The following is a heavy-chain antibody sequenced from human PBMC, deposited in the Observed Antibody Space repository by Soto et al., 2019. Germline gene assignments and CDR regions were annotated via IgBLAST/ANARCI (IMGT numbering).Heavy chain of an antibody. V-gene: IGHV4-30-2*01. D-gene: IGHD1-1*01. CDR1: GGSISSGGYS. J-gene: IGHJ5*02. Sequence: QLQLQESGSGLVRPSQTLSLTCAVSGGSISSGGYSWNWIRQPPGKGLEWIGYIYHSGSTLYNPSLKSRLTISVHKSKNPFSLRLYSVTAADTAVYYCGRNQLEGNWFDPWGQGTLVTVSS. CDR2: IYHSGST. CDR3: GRNQLEGNWFDP.